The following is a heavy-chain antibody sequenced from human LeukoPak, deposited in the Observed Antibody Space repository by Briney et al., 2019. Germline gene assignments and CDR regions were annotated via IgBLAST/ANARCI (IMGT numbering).Heavy chain of an antibody. D-gene: IGHD2-2*01. CDR1: GASITNDDYY. Sequence: NPSQTLSLTCTVSGASITNDDYYWSWIRQHPGKGLEWIGYIYFSGSTYYNPTLKSRVSVSVDTSKSQFSLRLTSVTAADTAVYYCARRAPFSNWFDPWGQGTLVIVSS. CDR2: IYFSGST. V-gene: IGHV4-31*03. J-gene: IGHJ5*02. CDR3: ARRAPFSNWFDP.